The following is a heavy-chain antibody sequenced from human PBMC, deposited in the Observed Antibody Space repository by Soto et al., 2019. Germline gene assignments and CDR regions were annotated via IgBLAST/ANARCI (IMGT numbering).Heavy chain of an antibody. CDR2: FSGPGGGP. V-gene: IGHV3-23*01. CDR1: GFTFSTYA. CDR3: ERVRDYGDLDY. J-gene: IGHJ4*02. D-gene: IGHD4-17*01. Sequence: GGSLRLSCAASGFTFSTYAMSWVRQAPGKGLEWVSGFSGPGGGPYYADSVKGRFTISRDDSKNTLYLQMNSLRAEDTAVYYCERVRDYGDLDYWGQGTLVTVSS.